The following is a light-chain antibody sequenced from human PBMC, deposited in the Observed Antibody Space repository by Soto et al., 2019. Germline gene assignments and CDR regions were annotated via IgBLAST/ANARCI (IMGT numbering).Light chain of an antibody. J-gene: IGLJ2*01. V-gene: IGLV2-23*02. CDR2: EVS. Sequence: QAVVTQPASVSGSPGQSITISCTGTSSDVESYNLVSWYQQHPGEAPELMIYEVSKRPSGVSHRFSGSKSGNTASLTISGLQAGDEADYYCCSYVASGSYVLFGGGTKVTVL. CDR1: SSDVESYNL. CDR3: CSYVASGSYVL.